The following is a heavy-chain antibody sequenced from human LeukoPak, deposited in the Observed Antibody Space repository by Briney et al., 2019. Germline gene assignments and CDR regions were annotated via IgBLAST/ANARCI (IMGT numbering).Heavy chain of an antibody. CDR1: GYTFTSYG. D-gene: IGHD3-22*01. CDR2: ISAYNGNT. CDR3: ARDGRGYYYDSSGYLPFDY. J-gene: IGHJ4*02. V-gene: IGHV1-18*01. Sequence: ASVKVSCKASGYTFTSYGISWVRQAPGQGLEWMGWISAYNGNTNYAQKLQGRVTMTADTSTSTAYMELRSLRSDDTAVYYCARDGRGYYYDSSGYLPFDYWGQGTLATVSS.